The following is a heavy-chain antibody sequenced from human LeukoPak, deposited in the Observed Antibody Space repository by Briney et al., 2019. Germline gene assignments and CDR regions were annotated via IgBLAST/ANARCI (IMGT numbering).Heavy chain of an antibody. V-gene: IGHV3-48*03. CDR3: ARESIAVAGAPFDY. J-gene: IGHJ4*02. CDR1: GLTFSSYE. CDR2: ISSGSTI. D-gene: IGHD6-19*01. Sequence: PGGSLRLSCAASGLTFSSYEMNWVRQAPGKGLEGVSYISSGSTIYDADSVKGRFTISRDNAKNSLYLQMNSLRAEDTAVYYCARESIAVAGAPFDYWGQGTLVTVSS.